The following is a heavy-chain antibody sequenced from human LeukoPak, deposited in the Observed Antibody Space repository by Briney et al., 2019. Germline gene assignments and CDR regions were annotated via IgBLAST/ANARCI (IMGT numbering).Heavy chain of an antibody. CDR3: AREDYGDSYYYYYGMDV. CDR2: LKQDGSDK. J-gene: IGHJ6*02. CDR1: VSTLTTYW. D-gene: IGHD4-17*01. V-gene: IGHV3-7*05. Sequence: GGSLRLSCAASVSTLTTYWMSWFRQTPGKGLEWVASLKQDGSDKFYVDSVRGRFTISRDNTENSLYLQMNSLRAEDTAVYFCAREDYGDSYYYYYGMDVWGQGTTVTVSS.